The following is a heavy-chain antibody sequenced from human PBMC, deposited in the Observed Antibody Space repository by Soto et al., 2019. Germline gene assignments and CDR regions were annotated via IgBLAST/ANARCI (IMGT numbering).Heavy chain of an antibody. CDR2: INHSGST. D-gene: IGHD2-21*01. CDR3: ARHVVAGTSSYYFVY. V-gene: IGHV4-34*01. Sequence: SETLSLTCAVYGGSFSGYYWSWIRQPPGKGLEWIGEINHSGSTNYNPSLKSRVTISVDTSENQFSLKLSSVTAADTAVYYCARHVVAGTSSYYFVYWGQGTLVTVSS. J-gene: IGHJ4*02. CDR1: GGSFSGYY.